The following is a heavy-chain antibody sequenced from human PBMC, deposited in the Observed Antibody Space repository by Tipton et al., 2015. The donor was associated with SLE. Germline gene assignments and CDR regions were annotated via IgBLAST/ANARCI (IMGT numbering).Heavy chain of an antibody. D-gene: IGHD3-9*01. Sequence: TLSLTCAVYGGSFSGNFWNWIRQSPGKGLEWIGYIYYSGSTNYNPSLKSRVTISVDTSKNQFSLKLSSVTAADTAVYYCARTYYDILTGYPQDAFDIWGQGTMVTVSS. CDR2: IYYSGST. CDR3: ARTYYDILTGYPQDAFDI. V-gene: IGHV4-59*01. CDR1: GGSFSGNF. J-gene: IGHJ3*02.